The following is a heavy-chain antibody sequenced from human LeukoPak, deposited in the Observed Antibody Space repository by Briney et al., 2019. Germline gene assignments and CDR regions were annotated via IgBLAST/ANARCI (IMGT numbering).Heavy chain of an antibody. Sequence: GGSLRLSRAASGFTFSSYSMNWVRQAPGKGLEWVSSISSSSSYINYADSVKGRFTISRDNAKNSLYLQMNSLRAEDTAVYYCAHIVGANAEGVDYWGQGTLVTVSS. D-gene: IGHD1-26*01. CDR1: GFTFSSYS. J-gene: IGHJ4*02. CDR3: AHIVGANAEGVDY. V-gene: IGHV3-21*01. CDR2: ISSSSSYI.